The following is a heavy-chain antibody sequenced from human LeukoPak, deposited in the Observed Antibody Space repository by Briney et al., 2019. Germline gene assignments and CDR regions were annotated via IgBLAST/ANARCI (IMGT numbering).Heavy chain of an antibody. CDR2: INHSGST. Sequence: SENLSRNCAVYGGSFSGYYWSWLRQPPGQGLEWIGEINHSGSTNYNPSLKSRVTISVDTSKNQFSLKLSSVTAADTVVYYCARGGYFDYWGQGTLVTVSS. J-gene: IGHJ4*02. V-gene: IGHV4-34*01. CDR1: GGSFSGYY. CDR3: ARGGYFDY.